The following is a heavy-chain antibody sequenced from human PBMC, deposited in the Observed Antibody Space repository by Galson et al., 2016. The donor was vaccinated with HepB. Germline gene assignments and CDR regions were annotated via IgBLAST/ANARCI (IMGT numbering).Heavy chain of an antibody. V-gene: IGHV3-53*01. CDR3: ARDPMATRYYYYGMDV. Sequence: SLRLSCAASGFTFSNYAMSWVRQAPGKGLEWVSVIYSGGSTYYADSVKGRFTISRDNSKNTLYLQMNSLRAEDTAVYYCARDPMATRYYYYGMDVWGQGTTVTVSS. J-gene: IGHJ6*02. CDR2: IYSGGST. CDR1: GFTFSNYA. D-gene: IGHD5-24*01.